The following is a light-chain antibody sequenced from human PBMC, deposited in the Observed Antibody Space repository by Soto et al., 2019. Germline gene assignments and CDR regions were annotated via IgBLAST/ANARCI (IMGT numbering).Light chain of an antibody. CDR2: EVT. J-gene: IGLJ1*01. CDR1: SSDIGGYNY. CDR3: CSSGGSPTYV. V-gene: IGLV2-8*01. Sequence: QSALTHPPSASGSPGQSVTIFCTGGSSDIGGYNYVSWYQQRPGKVPRLIIYEVTKRPSGVPDRFSGSKSGNTASLTISGLKVEDEADYYCCSSGGSPTYVFGTRTKSPS.